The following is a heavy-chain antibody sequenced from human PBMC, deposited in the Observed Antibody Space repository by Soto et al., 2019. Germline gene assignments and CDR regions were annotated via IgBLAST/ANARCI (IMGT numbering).Heavy chain of an antibody. V-gene: IGHV1-46*01. J-gene: IGHJ4*02. CDR2: INPSGGTT. Sequence: ASVKVSCKTSGYIFTSYYIQWVRQAPGQGLEWMGIINPSGGTTTYAQKFQGRVTMTRDTSTSTVYMELSSLRSEDTAVYYCARGPATAPDAYWGLGTLVTV. CDR3: ARGPATAPDAY. D-gene: IGHD2-2*01. CDR1: GYIFTSYY.